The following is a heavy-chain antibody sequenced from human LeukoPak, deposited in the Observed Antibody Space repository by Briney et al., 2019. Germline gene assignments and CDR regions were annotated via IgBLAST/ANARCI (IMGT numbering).Heavy chain of an antibody. D-gene: IGHD6-19*01. CDR1: GFTFSSYA. CDR3: AKDLWASSGWYPDY. J-gene: IGHJ4*02. V-gene: IGHV3-23*01. CDR2: ISGSGGST. Sequence: GGSLRLSCAASGFTFSSYAMSWVRQASGKGLEWVSAISGSGGSTYYADSVKGRFTISRDNSKNTLYLQMNSLRAEDTAVYYCAKDLWASSGWYPDYWGQGTLVTVSS.